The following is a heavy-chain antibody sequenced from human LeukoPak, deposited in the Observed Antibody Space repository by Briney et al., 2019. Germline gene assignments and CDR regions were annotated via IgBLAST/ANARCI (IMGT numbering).Heavy chain of an antibody. Sequence: SETLSLTCTVSGGSISSSSYYWGWIRQPPGKGLEWIGSIYYSGSTYYNPSLKSRVTISVDTSKNQFSLKLSSVTAADTAVYYCARRGEAAEAGTGGFDCWGQGTLVTVSS. J-gene: IGHJ4*02. CDR3: ARRGEAAEAGTGGFDC. CDR2: IYYSGST. V-gene: IGHV4-39*01. D-gene: IGHD6-19*01. CDR1: GGSISSSSYY.